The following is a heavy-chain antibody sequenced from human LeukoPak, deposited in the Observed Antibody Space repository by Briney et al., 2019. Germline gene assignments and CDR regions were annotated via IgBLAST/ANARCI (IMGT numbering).Heavy chain of an antibody. D-gene: IGHD6-19*01. J-gene: IGHJ4*02. CDR3: ARDAIAVAGGVEDY. V-gene: IGHV4-4*07. CDR2: IYTSGST. Sequence: SETLSLTCTVSGGSISSYYWSWIRPPAGKGLEWIGRIYTSGSTNYNPSLKSRVTMSVDTSKNQFSLKLSSVTAADTAVYYCARDAIAVAGGVEDYWGQGTLVTVSS. CDR1: GGSISSYY.